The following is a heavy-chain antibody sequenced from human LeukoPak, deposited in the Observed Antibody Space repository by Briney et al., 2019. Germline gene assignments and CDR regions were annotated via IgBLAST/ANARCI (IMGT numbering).Heavy chain of an antibody. CDR1: GYTFTGYY. J-gene: IGHJ4*02. CDR3: ARDIVATMNFDY. CDR2: INPNSGGT. Sequence: GASVKVSCKASGYTFTGYYMHWVRQAPGQGLEWMGWINPNSGGTNYAQKFQGRVTMTRDTSISTAYMELSRLRSDDTAVYYCARDIVATMNFDYWRQGTLVTVSS. D-gene: IGHD5-12*01. V-gene: IGHV1-2*02.